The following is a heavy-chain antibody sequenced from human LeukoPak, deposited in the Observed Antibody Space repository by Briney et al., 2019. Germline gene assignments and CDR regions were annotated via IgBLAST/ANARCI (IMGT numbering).Heavy chain of an antibody. Sequence: GASVKVSCKASGYTFTSYGISWVRQAPGQGLEWMGWISAYNGNTNYAQKLQGRVTMTTDTSTSTAYMELRSLRSDDTAVYYCARDRPLDIVVVPAAMPPFNWFDPWGQGTLVTVSS. CDR3: ARDRPLDIVVVPAAMPPFNWFDP. V-gene: IGHV1-18*01. CDR1: GYTFTSYG. CDR2: ISAYNGNT. J-gene: IGHJ5*02. D-gene: IGHD2-2*03.